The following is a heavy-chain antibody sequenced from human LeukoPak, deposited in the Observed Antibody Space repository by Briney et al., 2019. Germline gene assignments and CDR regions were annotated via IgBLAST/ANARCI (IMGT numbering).Heavy chain of an antibody. V-gene: IGHV4-34*01. Sequence: SETLSLTCAVYGGSFSGYYWSWIRQPPGKGPEWIGEINHSGSTNYNPSLKSRVTISVDTSKNQFSLKLSSVTAADTAVYYCARGRYYYDILTGYYTGAPAAYYFDYWGQGTLVTVSS. D-gene: IGHD3-9*01. CDR2: INHSGST. CDR1: GGSFSGYY. CDR3: ARGRYYYDILTGYYTGAPAAYYFDY. J-gene: IGHJ4*02.